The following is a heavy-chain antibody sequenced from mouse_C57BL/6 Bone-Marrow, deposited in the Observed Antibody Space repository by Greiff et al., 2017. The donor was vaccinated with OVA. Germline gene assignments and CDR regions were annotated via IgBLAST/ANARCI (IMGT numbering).Heavy chain of an antibody. CDR2: IDPETGGT. CDR3: TRGYSNYYAMDY. J-gene: IGHJ4*01. Sequence: QVQLQQSGAELVRPGASVTLSCKASGYTFTDYEMHWVKQTPVHGLEWIGAIDPETGGTAYNQKFKGKAILTADKSSSTAYMGLRSLTSEDSAVYYCTRGYSNYYAMDYWGQGPSVTVSS. V-gene: IGHV1-15*01. D-gene: IGHD2-5*01. CDR1: GYTFTDYE.